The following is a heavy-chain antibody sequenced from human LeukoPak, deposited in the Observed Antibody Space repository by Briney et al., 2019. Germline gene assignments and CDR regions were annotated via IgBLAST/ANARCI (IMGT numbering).Heavy chain of an antibody. CDR2: FDPEDGET. CDR1: GYTLTELS. D-gene: IGHD6-19*01. J-gene: IGHJ4*02. V-gene: IGHV1-24*01. Sequence: ASVKVSCKVSGYTLTELSMHWVRQAPGKGLEWMGGFDPEDGETIYAQKFQGRVTMTEDTSTDTAYMELSSLRSEDTAVYYCATDIPVGEQWLVPSQQPYYWGQGTLVTVSS. CDR3: ATDIPVGEQWLVPSQQPYY.